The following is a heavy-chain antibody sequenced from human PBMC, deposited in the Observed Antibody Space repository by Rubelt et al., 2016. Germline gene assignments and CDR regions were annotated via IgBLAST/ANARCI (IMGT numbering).Heavy chain of an antibody. V-gene: IGHV3-66*01. D-gene: IGHD3-9*01. CDR3: ARELTSCPAECFHYMEV. CDR1: GLSLSGYY. CDR2: IYTGGDT. Sequence: EVQLVESGGAVVQPGGSLRLSCEASGLSLSGYYMSWVRQAPGKGLEWISVIYTGGDTHYADSVKGRFVISRDDSRDTVYLQRNRLGAEDTAVYFCARELTSCPAECFHYMEVWGKGTTVTVSS. J-gene: IGHJ6*03.